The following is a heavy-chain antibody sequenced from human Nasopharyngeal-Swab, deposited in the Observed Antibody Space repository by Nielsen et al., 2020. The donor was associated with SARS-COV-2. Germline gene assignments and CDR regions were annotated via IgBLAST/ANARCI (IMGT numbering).Heavy chain of an antibody. Sequence: SETLSLTCTVSGGSISSGGYYWSWIRQHPGKGLEWIGYIYYSGSTCYNPSLKSRVTISVDTSKNQFSLKLSSVTAADTAVYYCARDIGAAGTFDYWGQGTLVTVSS. D-gene: IGHD6-13*01. CDR3: ARDIGAAGTFDY. V-gene: IGHV4-31*03. J-gene: IGHJ4*02. CDR1: GGSISSGGYY. CDR2: IYYSGST.